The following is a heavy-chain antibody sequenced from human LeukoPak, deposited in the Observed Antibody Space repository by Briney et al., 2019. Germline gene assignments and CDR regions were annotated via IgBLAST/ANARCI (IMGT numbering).Heavy chain of an antibody. D-gene: IGHD1-14*01. CDR3: AKDLFSSTGIDS. J-gene: IGHJ4*02. CDR1: GFTFSSYA. CDR2: VGASGGST. Sequence: PGGSLRLSCAASGFTFSSYAMSWVRQAPGKGLEWVAVVGASGGSTWYADSVKGRLTISRDNSKNTLYLQMNSLRVEDTAVYYCAKDLFSSTGIDSWGQGALVTVSS. V-gene: IGHV3-23*01.